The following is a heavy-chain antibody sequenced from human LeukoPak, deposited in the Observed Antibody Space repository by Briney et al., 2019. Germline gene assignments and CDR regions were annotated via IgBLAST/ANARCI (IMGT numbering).Heavy chain of an antibody. CDR1: GYTFTSYD. CDR3: ARCGGSGSYYKRHWFDP. J-gene: IGHJ5*02. CDR2: MNPNSGNT. D-gene: IGHD3-10*01. Sequence: GASVKVSCKASGYTFTSYDINWARQATGQGLEWMGWMNPNSGNTDYAQKFQGRVTMTRNTSISTAYMELSSLRSEDTAVYYCARCGGSGSYYKRHWFDPWGQGTLVTVSS. V-gene: IGHV1-8*01.